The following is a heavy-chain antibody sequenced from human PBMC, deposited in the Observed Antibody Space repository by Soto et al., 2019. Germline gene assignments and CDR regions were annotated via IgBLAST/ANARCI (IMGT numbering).Heavy chain of an antibody. Sequence: QVQLVQSGAELKKPGASVKVSCKASGYTFSNYDMNWVRQATGQGPEWIGWVNPNNGDTGYAQKVQGRVALTTDIATTTAYMELNSLRSEDTAIYYCAKVSRKGSAIDFDYWGQGTLITVSS. J-gene: IGHJ4*02. CDR3: AKVSRKGSAIDFDY. CDR1: GYTFSNYD. D-gene: IGHD3-10*01. CDR2: VNPNNGDT. V-gene: IGHV1-8*01.